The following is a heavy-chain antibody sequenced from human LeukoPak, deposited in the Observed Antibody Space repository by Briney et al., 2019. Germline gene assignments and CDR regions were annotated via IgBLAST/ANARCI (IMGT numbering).Heavy chain of an antibody. CDR1: GFTFSSYW. D-gene: IGHD3-10*01. CDR2: IKQDGGEK. V-gene: IGHV3-7*01. CDR3: ARVPHYGSGPLTYYYYYMDV. J-gene: IGHJ6*03. Sequence: PGGSLRLSCAASGFTFSSYWMSWVRQAPGKGLEWVANIKQDGGEKYYVDSVKGRFTISRDNAKNSLYLQMNSLRAEDTAVYYCARVPHYGSGPLTYYYYYMDVWGKGTTVTVSS.